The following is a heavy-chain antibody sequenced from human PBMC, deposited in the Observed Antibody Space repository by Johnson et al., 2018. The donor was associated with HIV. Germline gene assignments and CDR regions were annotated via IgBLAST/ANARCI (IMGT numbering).Heavy chain of an antibody. V-gene: IGHV3-30*02. Sequence: QVQLVESGGGVVQPGGSLRLSCAASGFSFSNYGMHWVRQAPGKGLEWVAFIHNGGSKKFYAESVKGRFSISRDNSKNILYVQMNSLRAEDTAVDYCAELSGYGDYDDGALDIWGQGTLVTVSS. CDR3: AELSGYGDYDDGALDI. CDR1: GFSFSNYG. D-gene: IGHD4-17*01. CDR2: IHNGGSKK. J-gene: IGHJ3*02.